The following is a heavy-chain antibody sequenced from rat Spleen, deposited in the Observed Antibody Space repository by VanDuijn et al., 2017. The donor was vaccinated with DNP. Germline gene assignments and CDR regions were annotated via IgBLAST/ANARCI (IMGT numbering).Heavy chain of an antibody. V-gene: IGHV5-58*01. J-gene: IGHJ2*01. CDR1: GFTFSTYW. CDR2: INPDGGTT. Sequence: EVQLVETGGGLVQPGRSLKLSCVASGFTFSTYWMYWIRQAPGKGLEWVASINPDGGTTYYPDSVKGRFTISRDNAENTVYLQMNSLRSEDTATYYCVRWNSGHFDYWGQGVMVTVSS. CDR3: VRWNSGHFDY. D-gene: IGHD4-3*01.